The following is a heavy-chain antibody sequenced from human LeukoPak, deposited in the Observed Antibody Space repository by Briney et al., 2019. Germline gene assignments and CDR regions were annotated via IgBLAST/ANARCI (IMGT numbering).Heavy chain of an antibody. Sequence: SETLSLTCTVSGRSISSYYWSCIRQPPGKGLEWIGHIYHSGSTNYSPSLTSRVTMSVDRSKNQFSLKLSSVTAADTALYYCARKGDRGSAGFFDYWGQGTLVTVSS. CDR2: IYHSGST. D-gene: IGHD1-26*01. J-gene: IGHJ4*02. CDR3: ARKGDRGSAGFFDY. CDR1: GRSISSYY. V-gene: IGHV4-59*01.